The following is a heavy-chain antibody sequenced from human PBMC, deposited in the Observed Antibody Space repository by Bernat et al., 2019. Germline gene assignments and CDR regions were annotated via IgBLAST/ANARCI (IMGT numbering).Heavy chain of an antibody. CDR2: IYSGGST. Sequence: EVQLVESGGGLVQPGGSLRLSCAASGFTVSSNYMSWVRQAPGKGLEWVSVIYSGGSTDYADSVKGRFTISRHNSKNTLYLQMNSLRAEDTAVYYCARDPYYYDSSGPIPFDIWGQGTMVTVSS. J-gene: IGHJ3*02. V-gene: IGHV3-53*04. D-gene: IGHD3-22*01. CDR3: ARDPYYYDSSGPIPFDI. CDR1: GFTVSSNY.